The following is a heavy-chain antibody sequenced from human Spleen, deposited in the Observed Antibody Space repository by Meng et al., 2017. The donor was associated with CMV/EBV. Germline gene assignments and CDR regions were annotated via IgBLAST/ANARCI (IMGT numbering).Heavy chain of an antibody. CDR3: ARVLGSYYYYGMDA. CDR2: FDPEDGET. CDR1: GYTLIELS. D-gene: IGHD3-16*01. Sequence: ASVKVSCKVSGYTLIELSRHWVRQAPGKGLEWMGGFDPEDGETIYAQKFQGRVTMTEDISRDTAYMELSSLRSEDTAVYYCARVLGSYYYYGMDAWGQGTTVTVSS. V-gene: IGHV1-24*01. J-gene: IGHJ6*02.